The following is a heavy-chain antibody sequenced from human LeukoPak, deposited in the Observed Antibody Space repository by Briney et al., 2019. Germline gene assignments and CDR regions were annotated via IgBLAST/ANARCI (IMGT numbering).Heavy chain of an antibody. CDR1: GGTFSSYA. V-gene: IGHV1-69*13. CDR3: AREVGLYCSSTSCHDAFDI. CDR2: IIPIFGTA. J-gene: IGHJ3*02. Sequence: HAASVKVSCKASGGTFSSYAISWVRQAPGQGLEWMGGIIPIFGTANYAQKFQGRVTITADESTSTAYMELSSLRSEDTAVYYCAREVGLYCSSTSCHDAFDIWGQGTMVTVSS. D-gene: IGHD2-2*01.